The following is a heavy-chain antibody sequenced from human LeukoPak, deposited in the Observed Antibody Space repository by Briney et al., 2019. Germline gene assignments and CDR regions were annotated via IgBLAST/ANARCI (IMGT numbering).Heavy chain of an antibody. CDR1: GGSIGSYY. J-gene: IGHJ6*03. CDR2: IYDSGST. CDR3: ATVGVAVPTTMRYYYMHV. V-gene: IGHV4-59*01. D-gene: IGHD3-22*01. Sequence: SETLSLSCTLSGGSIGSYYWSWIRQSPGKGLEWLGYIYDSGSTIYNPSLKSRVTASIDLSKNQISLRLNFVTAADTAVYYCATVGVAVPTTMRYYYMHVWGKGTTVTVSS.